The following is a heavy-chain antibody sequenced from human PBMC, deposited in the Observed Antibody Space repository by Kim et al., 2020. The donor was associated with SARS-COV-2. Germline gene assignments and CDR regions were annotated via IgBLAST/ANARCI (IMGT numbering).Heavy chain of an antibody. CDR1: GGSISSYY. D-gene: IGHD6-19*01. CDR3: ARDGGAVALGP. V-gene: IGHV4-59*13. CDR2: IYYSGST. Sequence: SETLSLTCTVSGGSISSYYWSWIRQPPGKGLEWIGYIYYSGSTNYNPSLKSRVTISVDTSKNQFSLKLSSVTAADTAVYYCARDGGAVALGPWGQGTLVTVSS. J-gene: IGHJ5*02.